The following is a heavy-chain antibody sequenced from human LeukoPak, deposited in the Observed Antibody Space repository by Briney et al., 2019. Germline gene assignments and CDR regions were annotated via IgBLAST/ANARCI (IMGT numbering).Heavy chain of an antibody. CDR3: ATGYCSGGSCYWFDY. D-gene: IGHD2-15*01. Sequence: GGSLRLSCAVSGFTVSHNFMTWVRQAPGKGLEWAAVIYIDDSMSYADSVKDRFTISRDDSKNTLYLQMNSLRVEDTAVYYCATGYCSGGSCYWFDYWGQGALVSVSS. V-gene: IGHV3-53*01. CDR2: IYIDDSM. CDR1: GFTVSHNF. J-gene: IGHJ4*02.